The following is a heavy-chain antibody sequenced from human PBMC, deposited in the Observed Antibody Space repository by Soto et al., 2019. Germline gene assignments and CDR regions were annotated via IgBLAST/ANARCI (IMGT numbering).Heavy chain of an antibody. CDR3: ARARGDV. Sequence: LRLSCAASGFTFSSYAMHWVRQAPGKGLEWVAVISYDGSNKYYADSVKGRFTISRDNSKNTLYLQMNSLRAEDTAVYYCARARGDVWGQGTTVTVSS. CDR2: ISYDGSNK. D-gene: IGHD3-10*01. V-gene: IGHV3-30-3*01. CDR1: GFTFSSYA. J-gene: IGHJ6*02.